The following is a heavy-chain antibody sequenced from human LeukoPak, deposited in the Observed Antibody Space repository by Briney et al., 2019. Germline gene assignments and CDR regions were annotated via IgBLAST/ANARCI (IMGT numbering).Heavy chain of an antibody. Sequence: SETLSLTCTVSGGSISSYYWSWIRQPAGKGLEWIGRIYTSGSTNYNPSLKSRVTISVGKSKNQFSLKLSSVTAADTAVYYCALEARSLPPSPIWGWGQGTLVTVSS. CDR2: IYTSGST. J-gene: IGHJ4*02. CDR3: ALEARSLPPSPIWG. D-gene: IGHD7-27*01. V-gene: IGHV4-4*07. CDR1: GGSISSYY.